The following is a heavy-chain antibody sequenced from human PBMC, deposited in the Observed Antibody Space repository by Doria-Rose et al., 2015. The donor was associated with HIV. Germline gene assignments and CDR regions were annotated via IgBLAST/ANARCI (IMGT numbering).Heavy chain of an antibody. Sequence: QVQLQESGPGLVKPAETLSLTCTVSGGSISSYYWNWIRQPPGKGLEWIGYIYSSGSTHYNPTPKGRLPISKDPPKSQFSQKRAAVTAADTAVYYCARFRPSRGIYYSLDVWGKGTTVTVSS. D-gene: IGHD3-10*01. J-gene: IGHJ6*03. CDR2: IYSSGST. CDR1: GGSISSYY. V-gene: IGHV4-4*09. CDR3: ARFRPSRGIYYSLDV.